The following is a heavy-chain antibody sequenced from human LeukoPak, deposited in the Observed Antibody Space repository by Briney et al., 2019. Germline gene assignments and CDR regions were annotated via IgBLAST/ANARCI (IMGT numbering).Heavy chain of an antibody. CDR3: AASGYSYGEFDY. CDR1: GFTFSSYS. V-gene: IGHV3-21*01. D-gene: IGHD5-18*01. CDR2: ISSSSSYI. Sequence: GGSLRLSCAASGFTFSSYSMNWVRQVPGKGLEWVSSISSSSSYIYYADSVKGRFTISRDNAKNSLYLQMNSLRAEDTAVYYCAASGYSYGEFDYWGQGTLVTVSS. J-gene: IGHJ4*02.